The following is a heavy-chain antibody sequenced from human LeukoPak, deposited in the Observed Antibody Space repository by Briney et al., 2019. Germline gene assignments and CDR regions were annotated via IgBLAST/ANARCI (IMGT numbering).Heavy chain of an antibody. D-gene: IGHD2-15*01. CDR3: ARGGGSPAQADAFDI. J-gene: IGHJ3*02. CDR2: ISSSSSYI. CDR1: GFTFSSYS. Sequence: GGSLRLSCAASGFTFSSYSMNWVRQAPGKGLEWVSSISSSSSYIYYADSVKGRFTISRDNAKNSLYLQMNSLRAEDTAVYYCARGGGSPAQADAFDIWGQGIMVTVSS. V-gene: IGHV3-21*01.